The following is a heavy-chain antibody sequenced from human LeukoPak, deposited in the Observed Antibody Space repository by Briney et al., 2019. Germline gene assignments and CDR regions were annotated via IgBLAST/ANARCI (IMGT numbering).Heavy chain of an antibody. CDR2: INPNSGGT. D-gene: IGHD2-21*02. Sequence: ASVKVSCTASGYTFTGYYMHWVRQAPGQGLEWMGWINPNSGGTNYAQKFQGRVTMTRDTSISTAYMELSRLRSDDTAVYYCARDWGDFQAFFDYWGQGTLVTVSS. J-gene: IGHJ4*02. CDR3: ARDWGDFQAFFDY. CDR1: GYTFTGYY. V-gene: IGHV1-2*02.